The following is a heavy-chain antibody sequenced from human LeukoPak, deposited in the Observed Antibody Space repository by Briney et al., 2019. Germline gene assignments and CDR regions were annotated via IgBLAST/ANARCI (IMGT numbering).Heavy chain of an antibody. CDR1: GYTFTSYG. J-gene: IGHJ4*02. D-gene: IGHD3-3*01. Sequence: GASVKVSCKASGYTFTSYGISWVRQAPGQGLEWMGWISAYNGNTNYAQKLQGRVTMTTDTSTSTAYMELRSLRSDDTAVYYCARDTESYYDFWSGGTISFDYWGQGTLVTVSS. CDR3: ARDTESYYDFWSGGTISFDY. V-gene: IGHV1-18*01. CDR2: ISAYNGNT.